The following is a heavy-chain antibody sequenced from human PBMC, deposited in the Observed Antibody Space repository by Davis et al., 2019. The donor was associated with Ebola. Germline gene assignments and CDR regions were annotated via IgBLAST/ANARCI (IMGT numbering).Heavy chain of an antibody. CDR1: GFAFSRKW. J-gene: IGHJ6*02. Sequence: GESLKISCAASGFAFSRKWMNWVRQAPGKGLEWVATIQPDGSEKYYVDSVKGRFTISRDNAKNSLHLQMNSLRAEDTAVYYCARAIAYYYYGMDVWGQGTTATVSS. CDR2: IQPDGSEK. CDR3: ARAIAYYYYGMDV. V-gene: IGHV3-7*01.